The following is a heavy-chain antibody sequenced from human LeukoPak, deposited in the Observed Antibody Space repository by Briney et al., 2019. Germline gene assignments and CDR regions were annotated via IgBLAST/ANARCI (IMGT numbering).Heavy chain of an antibody. Sequence: ASVKVSCKVSGYTLTELSMHWVRQAPGKGLEWMGGFDPEDGETIYAQKFQGRVTMTEDTSTDTAYMELSSLRSEDTAVYYCATGLNTMVRGVIIRRWFDPWGQGTLVTVSS. D-gene: IGHD3-10*01. V-gene: IGHV1-24*01. CDR1: GYTLTELS. J-gene: IGHJ5*02. CDR3: ATGLNTMVRGVIIRRWFDP. CDR2: FDPEDGET.